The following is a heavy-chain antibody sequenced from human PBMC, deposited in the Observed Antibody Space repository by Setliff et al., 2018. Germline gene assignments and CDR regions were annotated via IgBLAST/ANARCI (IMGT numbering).Heavy chain of an antibody. J-gene: IGHJ5*02. CDR1: GYTFSDYG. V-gene: IGHV1-18*01. CDR3: ERLVRYCTATACQRTSGDDL. CDR2: ISPHSGRA. Sequence: GASVKVSCKASGYTFSDYGVSWVRQAPGQGLEWMGWISPHSGRAFYAPQFQDRVIMTTDTSTNTAYLDLRSLRSDDTAVYYCERLVRYCTATACQRTSGDDLWGQGTLVT. D-gene: IGHD2-8*01.